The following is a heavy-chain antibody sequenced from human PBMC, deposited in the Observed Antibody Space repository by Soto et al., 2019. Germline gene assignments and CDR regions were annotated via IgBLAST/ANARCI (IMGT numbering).Heavy chain of an antibody. D-gene: IGHD3-22*01. V-gene: IGHV3-73*01. Sequence: GGSLRLSCAASGFTFSGSAMHWVRQASGKGLEWVGRIRSKANSYATAYAASVKGRFTISRDDSKNTAYLQMNSLKTEETAVYYCTSWSYYYDSSGYYYYYYGMDVWGQGTTVTVSS. CDR1: GFTFSGSA. CDR3: TSWSYYYDSSGYYYYYYGMDV. J-gene: IGHJ6*02. CDR2: IRSKANSYAT.